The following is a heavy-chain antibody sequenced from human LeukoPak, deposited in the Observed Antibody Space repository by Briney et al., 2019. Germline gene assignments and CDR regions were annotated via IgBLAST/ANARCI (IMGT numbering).Heavy chain of an antibody. J-gene: IGHJ4*02. CDR1: GFTFSNYY. D-gene: IGHD5-24*01. CDR3: ARDYKYAFDN. V-gene: IGHV3-66*01. CDR2: INGDGTT. Sequence: PGGSLRLSCAASGFTFSNYYMTWVRQAPGKGLEWVSLINGDGTTFYTASVKGGFTTSGNKTNNSLYLQMNSLRVEDTAVYYCARDYKYAFDNWGQGTLVTVSS.